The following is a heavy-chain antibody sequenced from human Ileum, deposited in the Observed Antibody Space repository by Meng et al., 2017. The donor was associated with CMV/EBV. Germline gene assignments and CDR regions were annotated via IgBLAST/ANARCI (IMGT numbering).Heavy chain of an antibody. Sequence: GGSLRLSCAASGFTFSDYAMHWVRQAPGKGLEWVAFIRYDGSNKYYADSVKGRFTISRDNSKNTLYLQMNSLRAEDTAVYYCSKDLGVTDVLVPWSQGTLVTVSS. CDR1: GFTFSDYA. J-gene: IGHJ4*02. D-gene: IGHD2-8*02. CDR2: IRYDGSNK. CDR3: SKDLGVTDVLVP. V-gene: IGHV3-30*02.